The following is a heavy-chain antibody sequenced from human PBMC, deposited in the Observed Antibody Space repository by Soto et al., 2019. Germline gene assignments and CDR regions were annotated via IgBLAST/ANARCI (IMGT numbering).Heavy chain of an antibody. Sequence: QVQLVQSGAEVKKPGASVRVSCKASGYTFTSYYIHWVRQAPGHGPEWMVLISPSSGGTDYAQKFKGRATMTRDTSTSTVYMELSSLRSEDTAVYYCTRSIITTAGTDAFDLWGQGTLVTVSS. J-gene: IGHJ3*01. CDR3: TRSIITTAGTDAFDL. CDR1: GYTFTSYY. CDR2: ISPSSGGT. D-gene: IGHD6-13*01. V-gene: IGHV1-46*03.